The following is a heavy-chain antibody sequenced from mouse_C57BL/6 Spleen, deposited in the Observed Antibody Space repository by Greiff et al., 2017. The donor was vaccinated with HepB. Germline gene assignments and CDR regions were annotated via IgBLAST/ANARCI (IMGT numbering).Heavy chain of an antibody. Sequence: EVQGVESGGGLVKPGGSLKLSCAASGFTFSSYTMSWVRQTPEKRLEWVATISGGGGNTYYPDSVKGRFTISRDNAKNTLYLQMSSLRSEDTAVYYCASPIYDDYSWFADWGQGTLVTVSA. J-gene: IGHJ3*01. CDR1: GFTFSSYT. CDR2: ISGGGGNT. D-gene: IGHD2-4*01. V-gene: IGHV5-9*04. CDR3: ASPIYDDYSWFAD.